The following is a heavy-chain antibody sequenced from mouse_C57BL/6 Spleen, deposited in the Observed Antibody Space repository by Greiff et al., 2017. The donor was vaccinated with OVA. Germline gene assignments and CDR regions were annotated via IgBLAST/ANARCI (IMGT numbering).Heavy chain of an antibody. Sequence: VQLQQSGAELAKPGASVKLSCKASGYTFTSYWMHWVKQRPGQGLEWIGYINPSSGYTKYNQKFKVKATLTADKSSSTAYMQLSSLTYEDSAVYYCARLGPYGYDGEAYWGQGTTLTVSS. V-gene: IGHV1-7*01. D-gene: IGHD2-2*01. CDR2: INPSSGYT. CDR3: ARLGPYGYDGEAY. CDR1: GYTFTSYW. J-gene: IGHJ2*01.